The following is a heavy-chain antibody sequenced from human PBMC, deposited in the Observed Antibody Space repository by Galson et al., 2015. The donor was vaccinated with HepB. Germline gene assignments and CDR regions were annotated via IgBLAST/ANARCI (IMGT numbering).Heavy chain of an antibody. CDR2: IRSKANSYAT. CDR3: MADYYYYGMDV. J-gene: IGHJ6*02. V-gene: IGHV3-73*01. Sequence: SLRLSCAVSGFTFSGSAMHWVRQASGKGLEWVGRIRSKANSYATAYAASVKGRFTISRDDSKNTAYLQMNSLKTEDTAVYYCMADYYYYGMDVWGQGTTVTVSS. CDR1: GFTFSGSA.